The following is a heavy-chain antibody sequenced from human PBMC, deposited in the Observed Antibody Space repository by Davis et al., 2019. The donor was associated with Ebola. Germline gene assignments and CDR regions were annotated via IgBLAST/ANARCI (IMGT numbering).Heavy chain of an antibody. CDR2: IKQDGSEK. CDR1: GFTFSSYW. Sequence: PGGSLRLSCAASGFTFSSYWMSWVRQAPGKGLEWVANIKQDGSEKYYVDSVKGRFTISRDNAKNSLYLQMNSLRAEDTAVYYCARVMKTFGELFWDWYFDLWGRGTLVTVSS. D-gene: IGHD3-10*01. CDR3: ARVMKTFGELFWDWYFDL. J-gene: IGHJ2*01. V-gene: IGHV3-7*03.